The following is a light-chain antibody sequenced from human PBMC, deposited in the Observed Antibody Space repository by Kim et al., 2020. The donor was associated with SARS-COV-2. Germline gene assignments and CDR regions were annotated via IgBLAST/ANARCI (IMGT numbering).Light chain of an antibody. V-gene: IGLV3-1*01. CDR2: QDS. Sequence: VSPGQTATITCSGDKLGDRYVCWYQQRPGQSPMLVIYQDSKRPSGIPDRFSGSNSGNTATLTISGTQAADEADYYCQAWDSSTAVFGGGTKLTVL. CDR1: KLGDRY. J-gene: IGLJ2*01. CDR3: QAWDSSTAV.